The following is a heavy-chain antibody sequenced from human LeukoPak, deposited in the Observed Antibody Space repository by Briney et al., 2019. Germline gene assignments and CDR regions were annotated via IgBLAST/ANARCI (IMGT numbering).Heavy chain of an antibody. D-gene: IGHD4-17*01. CDR3: ARETTVTTLIYYYYYMDV. J-gene: IGHJ6*03. V-gene: IGHV3-74*01. Sequence: GGSLRLSCAASGFTFSSYWMHLVRQAPGKGLVLVSRINSDGSSTSYADSVKGRFTISRDNAKNTLYLQMNSLRAEDTAVYYCARETTVTTLIYYYYYMDVWGKGTTVTVSS. CDR2: INSDGSST. CDR1: GFTFSSYW.